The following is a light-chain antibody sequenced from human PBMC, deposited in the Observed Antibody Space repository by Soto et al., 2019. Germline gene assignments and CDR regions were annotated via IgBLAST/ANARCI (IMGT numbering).Light chain of an antibody. J-gene: IGLJ3*02. Sequence: QSVLIQPPSASGTPGQRVTISCSGSSSNIGSNYVYWFQQLPGAAPKLLIYRNNQRPSGVPDRFSGSKSGTSASLAISGLRSEDEAGYYCATWEDNLTARVFGGGTKVTVL. CDR3: ATWEDNLTARV. CDR1: SSNIGSNY. CDR2: RNN. V-gene: IGLV1-47*01.